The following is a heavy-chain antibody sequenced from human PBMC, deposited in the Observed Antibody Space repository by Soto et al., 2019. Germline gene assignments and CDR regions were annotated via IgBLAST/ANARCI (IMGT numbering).Heavy chain of an antibody. CDR3: ARSGLVDY. CDR1: GYTFSSYY. D-gene: IGHD3-10*01. Sequence: QVQLVQSGAEVKKPGASVKVSCKASGYTFSSYYMNWVRQAPGQGLEWMGIINPSGDSTSYAQKFQGRATMTRDTSTSTVYMELSSLRSEDTAVYYCARSGLVDYWGQGTLVTVSS. J-gene: IGHJ4*02. CDR2: INPSGDST. V-gene: IGHV1-46*01.